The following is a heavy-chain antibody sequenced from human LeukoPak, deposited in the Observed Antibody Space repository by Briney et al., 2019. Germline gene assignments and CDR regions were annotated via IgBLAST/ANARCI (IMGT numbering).Heavy chain of an antibody. Sequence: SGTLSLTCAVSGGSISSSNWWSWVRQPPGKGLEWIGEIYHSGSTYYNPSLKSRVTISVDTSKNQFSLKLSSVTAADTAVYYCARHPAITMVRGVISYYFDYWGQGTLVTVSS. CDR2: IYHSGST. D-gene: IGHD3-10*01. J-gene: IGHJ4*02. CDR3: ARHPAITMVRGVISYYFDY. V-gene: IGHV4-4*02. CDR1: GGSISSSNW.